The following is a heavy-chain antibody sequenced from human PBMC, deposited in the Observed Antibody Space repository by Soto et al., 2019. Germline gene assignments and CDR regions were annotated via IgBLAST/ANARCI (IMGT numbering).Heavy chain of an antibody. J-gene: IGHJ4*02. Sequence: PGGSLRLSCAASGFTFSNYAMTWVRQAPGKGLEWVSGLNGSGGSTSSADSVKGRFAISSDNSKNTLYLQMNSLRDGEKAVYYCPNWVCAGKGSPPDYWGQGTLVTVSS. CDR2: LNGSGGST. V-gene: IGHV3-23*01. CDR1: GFTFSNYA. D-gene: IGHD6-13*01. CDR3: PNWVCAGKGSPPDY.